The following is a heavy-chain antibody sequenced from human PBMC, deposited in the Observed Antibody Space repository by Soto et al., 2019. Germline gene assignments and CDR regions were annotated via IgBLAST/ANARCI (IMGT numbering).Heavy chain of an antibody. CDR1: GFTFSSYW. V-gene: IGHV3-7*03. J-gene: IGHJ4*02. Sequence: GGSLRLSCAASGFTFSSYWMSWVRQAPGKGLEWVANIKQDGSEKYYVDSVKGRFTISRDNSKNTLYLQMNSLRAEDTAVYYCLKLRMGPSYYFDYWGQGTLVTVSS. CDR2: IKQDGSEK. CDR3: LKLRMGPSYYFDY. D-gene: IGHD2-8*01.